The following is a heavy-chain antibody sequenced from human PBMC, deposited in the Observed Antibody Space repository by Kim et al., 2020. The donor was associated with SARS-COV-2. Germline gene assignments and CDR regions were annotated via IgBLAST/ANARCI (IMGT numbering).Heavy chain of an antibody. CDR1: GFTFSSYW. CDR2: INSDGSST. V-gene: IGHV3-74*01. CDR3: ARVPVGSYHYYGSGSQHYIDY. J-gene: IGHJ4*03. Sequence: GGSLRLSCAASGFTFSSYWMHWVRQAPGKGLVWVSRINSDGSSTSYADSVNGRFTISRDNAKNTLYLQMNSLRAEDTAVYYCARVPVGSYHYYGSGSQHYIDYWGQGTLVTVSS. D-gene: IGHD3-10*01.